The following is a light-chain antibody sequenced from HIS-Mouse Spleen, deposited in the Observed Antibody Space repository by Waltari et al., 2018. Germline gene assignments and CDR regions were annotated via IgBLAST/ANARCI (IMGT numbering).Light chain of an antibody. Sequence: SYELTQPPSVSVSPGQTARISCSADSWPPKNAYWYHHKSGQAPVLVTYEDSKRPSGMPARFSGSSSGTMATLTISGAQVEDEADYYCYSTDSSGNHRVFGGGTKLTVL. V-gene: IGLV3-10*01. CDR3: YSTDSSGNHRV. CDR2: EDS. J-gene: IGLJ2*01. CDR1: SWPPKN.